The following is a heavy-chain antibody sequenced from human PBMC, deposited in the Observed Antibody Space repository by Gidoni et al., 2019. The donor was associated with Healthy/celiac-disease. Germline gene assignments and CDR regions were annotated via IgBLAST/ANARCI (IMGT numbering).Heavy chain of an antibody. Sequence: GGGLVQPGGSLRLSCAASGFTFSSYAMSWVRQAPGKGLEWVSAISGSGGSTYYADSVKGRFTISRDNSKNTLYLQMNSLRAEDTAVYYCAKDGPPPYCGGDCSQGYWGQGTLVTVSS. V-gene: IGHV3-23*01. CDR1: GFTFSSYA. D-gene: IGHD2-21*02. CDR2: ISGSGGST. J-gene: IGHJ4*02. CDR3: AKDGPPPYCGGDCSQGY.